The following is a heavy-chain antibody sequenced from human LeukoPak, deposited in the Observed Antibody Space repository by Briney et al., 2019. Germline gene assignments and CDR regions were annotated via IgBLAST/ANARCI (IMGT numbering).Heavy chain of an antibody. CDR1: GGSFSGYY. V-gene: IGHV4-39*01. D-gene: IGHD3-10*01. CDR3: ARPYGPYNWFDP. Sequence: SETLSLTCAVYGGSFSGYYWGWIRQPPGKGLEWIGSIYYSGSTYYNPSLKSRLTLSVDTSKNQFSLKLSSVTAADTAVYYCARPYGPYNWFDPWGQGTLVTVSS. J-gene: IGHJ5*02. CDR2: IYYSGST.